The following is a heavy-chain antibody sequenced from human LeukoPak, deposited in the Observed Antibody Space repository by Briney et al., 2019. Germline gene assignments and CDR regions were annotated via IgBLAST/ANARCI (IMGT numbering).Heavy chain of an antibody. CDR1: GYTFTGYY. J-gene: IGHJ4*02. Sequence: GASVKVSCKASGYTFTGYYMHWVRQAPGQGLEWMGWIIPNSGGTNYAQKFQSRVTMTRDTSISTAYMELSRLRSDDTAVYYCATAPAGWLVPFGYRGQGTLVTVSS. D-gene: IGHD6-19*01. CDR2: IIPNSGGT. V-gene: IGHV1-2*02. CDR3: ATAPAGWLVPFGY.